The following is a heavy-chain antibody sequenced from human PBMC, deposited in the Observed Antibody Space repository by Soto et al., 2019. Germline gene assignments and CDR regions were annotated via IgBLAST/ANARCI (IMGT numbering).Heavy chain of an antibody. CDR3: AREVKDTSRGGGSGSYRYFYYFDY. J-gene: IGHJ4*02. CDR1: GFTFSSYA. V-gene: IGHV3-30-3*01. CDR2: ISYDGGNK. Sequence: QVQLVESGGGVVQPGRSLRLSCAASGFTFSSYAMHWVRQAPGKGLEWVAVISYDGGNKYYADSVKGRFTISRDNSKNTLYLQMNSLRAEDTALYYCAREVKDTSRGGGSGSYRYFYYFDYWGQGTLVTVSS. D-gene: IGHD3-10*01.